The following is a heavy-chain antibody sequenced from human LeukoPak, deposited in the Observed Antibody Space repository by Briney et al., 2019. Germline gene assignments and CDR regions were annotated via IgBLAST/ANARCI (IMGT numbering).Heavy chain of an antibody. V-gene: IGHV1-18*01. CDR1: GYTFTNYG. CDR3: ARRIVGASCMDY. D-gene: IGHD1-26*01. Sequence: GASVEVSCKASGYTFTNYGISWVRQAPGQGLEWMGWISAYNGNTNYAQKLQGRVTMTTDTSTSTAYMELRSLRSDDTAVYYCARRIVGASCMDYWGQGTLVTVSS. J-gene: IGHJ4*02. CDR2: ISAYNGNT.